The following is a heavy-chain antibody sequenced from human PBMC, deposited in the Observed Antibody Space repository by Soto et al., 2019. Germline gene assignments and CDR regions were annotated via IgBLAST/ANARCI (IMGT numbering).Heavy chain of an antibody. D-gene: IGHD1-26*01. CDR3: ASVTCVTGSHFVFDS. J-gene: IGHJ5*01. Sequence: ASVKVSCKASGYTFTGYYMHWVRQAPGQGLEWMGWINPNSGGTNYAQKFQGRVTMTRDTSISTAYMELSRLRSDDTAVYYCASVTCVTGSHFVFDSCGQGTMVTVSS. CDR2: INPNSGGT. CDR1: GYTFTGYY. V-gene: IGHV1-2*02.